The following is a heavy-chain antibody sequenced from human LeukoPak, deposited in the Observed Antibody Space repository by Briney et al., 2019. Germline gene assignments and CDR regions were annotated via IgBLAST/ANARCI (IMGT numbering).Heavy chain of an antibody. J-gene: IGHJ4*02. CDR2: ISGSGGNT. Sequence: GGSLRLSCAASGFTFSRDAMSWVRQAPGKGLEWVSSISGSGGNTYYADSVKGRFTISRDNSRNTLYLQMNSLRAEDTAVYYCAKGDYDILTGYYPSFDYWGQGTLVTVSS. D-gene: IGHD3-9*01. V-gene: IGHV3-23*01. CDR1: GFTFSRDA. CDR3: AKGDYDILTGYYPSFDY.